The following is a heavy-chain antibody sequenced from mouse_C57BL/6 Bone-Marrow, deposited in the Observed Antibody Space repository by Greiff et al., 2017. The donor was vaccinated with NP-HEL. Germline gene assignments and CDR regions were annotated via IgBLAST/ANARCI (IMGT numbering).Heavy chain of an antibody. D-gene: IGHD2-10*01. J-gene: IGHJ4*01. CDR3: ARHLPGYYYAMDY. CDR1: GFTFSSYG. Sequence: EVHLVESGGDLVKPGGSLKLSCAASGFTFSSYGMSWVRQTPDKRLEWVAPISSGGSYTYYPDSVKGRFTISRDNAKNTLYLQMSSLKSEDTAMYYCARHLPGYYYAMDYWGQGTSVTVSS. CDR2: ISSGGSYT. V-gene: IGHV5-6*01.